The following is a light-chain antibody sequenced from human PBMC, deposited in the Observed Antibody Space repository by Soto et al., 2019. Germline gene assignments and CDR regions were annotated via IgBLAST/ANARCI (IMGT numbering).Light chain of an antibody. V-gene: IGLV2-23*01. CDR3: CSYAGSTYVL. CDR1: SSDVGIYNL. Sequence: QSALTQPASVSGSAGQSITISCTGTSSDVGIYNLVSWYQQHPGKAPKLMISEGSKRRAGVSNTFSGSKSGNTASLTISGLQGEDEADYYCCSYAGSTYVLFGGGTKLTVL. CDR2: EGS. J-gene: IGLJ2*01.